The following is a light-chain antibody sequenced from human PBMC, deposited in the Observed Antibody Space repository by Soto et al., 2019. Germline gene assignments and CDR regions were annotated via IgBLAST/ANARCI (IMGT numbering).Light chain of an antibody. CDR2: DVS. V-gene: IGLV2-14*01. J-gene: IGLJ1*01. CDR3: NSYTTSSTYV. Sequence: QSVLTQPASVSGSPGQSITISCTGTSSDVGGYNYVSWYQQHPGKVPKLMIYDVSYRPSGVSNRFSGSKSGNTASLTISGLQAEDEADYYCNSYTTSSTYVFGTGNKVTVL. CDR1: SSDVGGYNY.